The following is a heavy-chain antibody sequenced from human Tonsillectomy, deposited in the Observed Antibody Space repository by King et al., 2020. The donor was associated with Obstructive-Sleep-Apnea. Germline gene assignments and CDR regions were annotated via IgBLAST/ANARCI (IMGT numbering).Heavy chain of an antibody. Sequence: QLQESGPGLVKPSETLSLTCTVSGGSISSYYWSWIRQPPGKGLEWIGYIYYSGSTNYNPSLKSRVTISVDTSKNQFSLKLSSVTAADTAGYYCARLRIVGATYYYGMDVWGQGTTVTVSS. D-gene: IGHD1-26*01. CDR3: ARLRIVGATYYYGMDV. CDR1: GGSISSYY. J-gene: IGHJ6*02. CDR2: IYYSGST. V-gene: IGHV4-59*08.